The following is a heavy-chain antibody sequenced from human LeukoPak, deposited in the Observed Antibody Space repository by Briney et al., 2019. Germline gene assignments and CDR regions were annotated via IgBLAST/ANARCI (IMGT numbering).Heavy chain of an antibody. D-gene: IGHD6-19*01. J-gene: IGHJ4*01. CDR2: INHSGST. CDR1: GGSFSGYY. Sequence: KPSETLSLTCAVYGGSFSGYYWSWIRQPPGKGLEWIGEINHSGSTNYNPSLKSRVTISVDTSKNQFSLKLSSVTAADTAVYYCARFLVAVAGSPFDYWGQEPWSPSPQ. CDR3: ARFLVAVAGSPFDY. V-gene: IGHV4-34*01.